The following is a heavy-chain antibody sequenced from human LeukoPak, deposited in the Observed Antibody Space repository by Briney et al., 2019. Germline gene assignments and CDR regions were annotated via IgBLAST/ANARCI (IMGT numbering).Heavy chain of an antibody. CDR2: IWYDGSNK. D-gene: IGHD1-26*01. J-gene: IGHJ4*02. Sequence: GRSLRLSCAASGFTFSSYGMHWVRQAPGKGLEWVAVIWYDGSNKYYADSVKGRFTISRDNSKNTLYLQMNSLRAEDTAVYYCASGGTVSYGTSLDYWGQGTLVTVSS. CDR3: ASGGTVSYGTSLDY. CDR1: GFTFSSYG. V-gene: IGHV3-33*01.